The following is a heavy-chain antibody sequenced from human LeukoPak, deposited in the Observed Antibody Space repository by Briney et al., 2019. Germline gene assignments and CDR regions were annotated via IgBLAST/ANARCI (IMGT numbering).Heavy chain of an antibody. D-gene: IGHD2-2*01. CDR2: ITSSSSTI. CDR1: GFTFSSYS. Sequence: GGSLRLSCVASGFTFSSYSMNWVRRAPGKGLEWISYITSSSSTIYYADSVRGRFTTSRDNAKNSLYLQINSLGAEDTAVYYCAKDLTPFCSSTSCYPNWFDPWGQGTLVTVSS. V-gene: IGHV3-48*01. J-gene: IGHJ5*02. CDR3: AKDLTPFCSSTSCYPNWFDP.